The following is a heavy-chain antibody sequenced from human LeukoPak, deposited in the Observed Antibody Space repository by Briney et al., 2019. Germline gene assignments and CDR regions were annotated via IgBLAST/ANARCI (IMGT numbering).Heavy chain of an antibody. CDR2: IRYDGSNK. CDR1: GFTFSSYG. V-gene: IGHV3-30*02. Sequence: SGGSLRLSCAASGFTFSSYGMYWVRQAPGKGLEWVAFIRYDGSNKYYADSVKGRFTISRDNSKNTLYLQMNSLRAEDTAVYYCAKEPYDYVWGSYRFDYWGQGTLVTVSS. CDR3: AKEPYDYVWGSYRFDY. D-gene: IGHD3-16*02. J-gene: IGHJ4*02.